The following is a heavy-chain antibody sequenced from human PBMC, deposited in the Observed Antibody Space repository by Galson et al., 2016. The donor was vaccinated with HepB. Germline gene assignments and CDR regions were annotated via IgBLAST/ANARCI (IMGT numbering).Heavy chain of an antibody. V-gene: IGHV4-59*01. CDR1: GGSISHYY. CDR3: ARGDESPKDAYDV. CDR2: IFYSGNT. Sequence: ETLSLTCTVSGGSISHYYWSWIRQPPGEALESIGHIFYSGNTNYNPSLKRRVTISIDTSKNQFSLTLTSVTAADTAIYYCARGDESPKDAYDVWGQGTMVTVSS. D-gene: IGHD2-21*02. J-gene: IGHJ3*01.